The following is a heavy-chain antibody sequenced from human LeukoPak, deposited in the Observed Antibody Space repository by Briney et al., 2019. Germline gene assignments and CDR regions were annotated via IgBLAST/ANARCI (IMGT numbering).Heavy chain of an antibody. CDR2: IYYSGST. CDR3: ARQTYYDFWSGYN. J-gene: IGHJ4*02. D-gene: IGHD3-3*01. CDR1: GGSISSSSYY. V-gene: IGHV4-39*01. Sequence: SETLSLTCTVSGGSISSSSYYWGWIRQPPGKGLEWIGSIYYSGSTYYNPSLKSRVTISVDTSKNQFSLKLSSVTAADTAVYYCARQTYYDFWSGYNWGQGTLVTVSS.